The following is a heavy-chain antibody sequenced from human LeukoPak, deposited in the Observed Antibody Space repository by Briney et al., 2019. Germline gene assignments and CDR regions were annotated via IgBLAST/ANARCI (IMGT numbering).Heavy chain of an antibody. D-gene: IGHD2-2*01. CDR3: ARDPGYCSSTSCPMGY. V-gene: IGHV1-2*02. CDR2: INPNSGGT. CDR1: GYTFTGYY. J-gene: IGHJ4*02. Sequence: ASVKVSCKASGYTFTGYYMHRVRQAPGQGLEWMGWINPNSGGTNYAQKFQGRVTMTRDTSISTAYMELSRLRSDDTAVYYCARDPGYCSSTSCPMGYWGQGTLVTVSS.